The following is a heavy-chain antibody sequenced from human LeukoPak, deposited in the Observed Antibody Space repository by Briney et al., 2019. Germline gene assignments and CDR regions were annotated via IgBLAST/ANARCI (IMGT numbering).Heavy chain of an antibody. CDR2: NNSCRSKT. CDR1: GVPYWIYW. V-gene: IGHV3-74*01. Sequence: GGPVRLPCGAWGVPYWIYWVLGLPHARGKARVWVSHNNSCRSKTRYADSVKGRFTISRDNAKNTLYLQMNSLRDEDTAMYYCARDRYSSGWTDTLNYWGQGTLVTVSS. J-gene: IGHJ4*02. CDR3: ARDRYSSGWTDTLNY. D-gene: IGHD6-19*01.